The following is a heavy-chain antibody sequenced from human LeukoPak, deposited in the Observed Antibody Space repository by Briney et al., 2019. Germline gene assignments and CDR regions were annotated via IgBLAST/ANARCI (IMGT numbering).Heavy chain of an antibody. CDR3: TRERRGSYYAFEY. Sequence: GGSLRLSCAASEFTVSDYHMSWVRQAPGRGLEWISYITSSGRSTNHADSVKGRFTISRDNAKNSVVLQMSSLTVEDTAVYYCTRERRGSYYAFEYWGQGALVTVSS. CDR1: EFTVSDYH. J-gene: IGHJ4*02. V-gene: IGHV3-11*01. D-gene: IGHD3-16*01. CDR2: ITSSGRST.